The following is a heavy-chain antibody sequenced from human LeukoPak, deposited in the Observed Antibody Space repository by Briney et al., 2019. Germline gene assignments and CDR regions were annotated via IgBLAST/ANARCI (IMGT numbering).Heavy chain of an antibody. Sequence: PGGSLRLSCAASGFNFSNYAMHWVRQATGKGLEWVAVISYEGNTRHYADSVKGRFTISRDNSKNKHYLQMNSLRAEDTAVYYCARGSKDYDSSGYYYDLGDYWGQGTLVTVSS. CDR1: GFNFSNYA. J-gene: IGHJ4*02. CDR2: ISYEGNTR. CDR3: ARGSKDYDSSGYYYDLGDY. V-gene: IGHV3-30*04. D-gene: IGHD3-22*01.